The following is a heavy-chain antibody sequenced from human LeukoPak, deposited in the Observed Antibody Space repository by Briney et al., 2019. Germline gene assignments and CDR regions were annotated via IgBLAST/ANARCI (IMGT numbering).Heavy chain of an antibody. J-gene: IGHJ4*02. V-gene: IGHV3-21*01. CDR3: ARDVSTPSYYDFWSGYFREPFDY. D-gene: IGHD3-3*01. CDR2: ISSSSSYI. CDR1: GFTFSSYS. Sequence: GGSLRLSCAASGFTFSSYSMNWVRQAPGKGLEWVSSISSSSSYIYYADSVKGRITISRDNAKNSLYLQMNSLRAEDTAVYYCARDVSTPSYYDFWSGYFREPFDYWGQGTLVTVSS.